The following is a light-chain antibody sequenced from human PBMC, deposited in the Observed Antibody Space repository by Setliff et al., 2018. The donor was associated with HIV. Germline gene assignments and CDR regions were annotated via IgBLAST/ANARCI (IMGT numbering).Light chain of an antibody. CDR1: SSDVGGYNY. Sequence: QSVLTQPRSVSGSPGQSVTISCTGTSSDVGGYNYVSWYQQHPGKAPKLMIYDVSKRPSGVPYRFSGSKSGYTASLTISGLQAEDEADYYCCSYAGSYKVFGTGTKVTVL. CDR2: DVS. J-gene: IGLJ1*01. V-gene: IGLV2-11*01. CDR3: CSYAGSYKV.